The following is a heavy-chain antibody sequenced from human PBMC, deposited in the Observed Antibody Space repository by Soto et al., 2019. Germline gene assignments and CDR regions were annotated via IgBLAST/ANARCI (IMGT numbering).Heavy chain of an antibody. CDR1: GGSISSSSYY. J-gene: IGHJ5*02. V-gene: IGHV4-39*01. Sequence: SETLSLTCTVSGGSISSSSYYWGWIRQPPGKGLEWIGSIYYSGSTYYNPSLKSRVTISVDTSKNQFSLKLSSVTAADTAVYYCARHPFRGYYYGSSVDKNWFDPWGQGTLVTVSS. D-gene: IGHD3-10*01. CDR2: IYYSGST. CDR3: ARHPFRGYYYGSSVDKNWFDP.